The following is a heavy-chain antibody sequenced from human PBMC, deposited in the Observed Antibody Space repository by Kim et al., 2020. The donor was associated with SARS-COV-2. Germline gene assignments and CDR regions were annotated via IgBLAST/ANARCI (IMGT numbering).Heavy chain of an antibody. D-gene: IGHD6-19*01. Sequence: SETLSLTCTVSGGSISTYSWSWIRQPPGKGLEWIGNISYSGTSNFNPSLKSRVTISVDTSKNQFSLRLSSVTAADTAVYYCAGGSGWYYYWGQGTLVTVS. CDR1: GGSISTYS. J-gene: IGHJ4*02. CDR2: ISYSGTS. CDR3: AGGSGWYYY. V-gene: IGHV4-59*01.